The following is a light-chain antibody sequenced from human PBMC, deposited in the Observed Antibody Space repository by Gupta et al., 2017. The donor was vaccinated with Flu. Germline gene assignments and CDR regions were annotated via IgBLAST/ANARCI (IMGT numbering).Light chain of an antibody. CDR2: AAS. J-gene: IGKJ4*02. Sequence: PSSLSASVGDRVTITCRASQSVDNFLNWYQQKPGKAPKLLIYAASTLQGGVPSRFSGSGSGTDFTITINSLQPEDFATYYCQRCYSTPQTFGRGTTVEIK. CDR3: QRCYSTPQT. V-gene: IGKV1-39*01. CDR1: QSVDNF.